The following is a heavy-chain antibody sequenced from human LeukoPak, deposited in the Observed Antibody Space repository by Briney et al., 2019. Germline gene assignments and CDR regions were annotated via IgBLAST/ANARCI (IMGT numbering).Heavy chain of an antibody. CDR2: IYHSGST. Sequence: PSETLSLTCAVYGGSFSGYYWSWIRQPPGKGLEWIGYIYHSGSTYYNPSLKSRVTISVDRSKNQFSLKLSSVTAADTAVYYCARDRADSSGWYYFDYWGQGTLVTVSS. J-gene: IGHJ4*02. D-gene: IGHD3-22*01. CDR1: GGSFSGYY. CDR3: ARDRADSSGWYYFDY. V-gene: IGHV4-30-2*01.